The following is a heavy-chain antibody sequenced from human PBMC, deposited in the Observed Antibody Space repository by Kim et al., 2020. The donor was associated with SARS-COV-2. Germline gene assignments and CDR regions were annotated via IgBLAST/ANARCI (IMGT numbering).Heavy chain of an antibody. CDR1: GFTFSSYA. D-gene: IGHD3-22*01. Sequence: GGSLRLSCAASGFTFSSYAMSWVRQAPGKGLEWVSAISGSGGSTYYADSVKGRFTISRDNSKNTLYLQMNSLRAEDTAVYYCAKIRLSPARIDSSGYYSDYCGQGTLVTVSS. CDR2: ISGSGGST. V-gene: IGHV3-23*01. CDR3: AKIRLSPARIDSSGYYSDY. J-gene: IGHJ4*02.